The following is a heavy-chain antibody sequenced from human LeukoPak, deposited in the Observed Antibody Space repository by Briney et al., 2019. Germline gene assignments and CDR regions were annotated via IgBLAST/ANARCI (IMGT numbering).Heavy chain of an antibody. D-gene: IGHD2-21*01. CDR1: GFTFSSYW. CDR3: GRGMRRPYYMDV. J-gene: IGHJ6*03. Sequence: PGGSLRLSCAASGFTFSSYWMSWVRQAPGKGLEWVANIKQDGSEKYYVDSVKRRFTISRDNAKNSLYLQMNSLRAEDTAVYYCGRGMRRPYYMDVWGKGTTVTVSS. CDR2: IKQDGSEK. V-gene: IGHV3-7*01.